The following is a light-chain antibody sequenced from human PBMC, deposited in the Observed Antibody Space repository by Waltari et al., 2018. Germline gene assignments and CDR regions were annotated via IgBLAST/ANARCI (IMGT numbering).Light chain of an antibody. V-gene: IGKV3-20*01. J-gene: IGKJ4*01. Sequence: EIVLTQSPGTLSLSPGERATLSGRASQTVRTTYLAWDQQKPGQAPTLLIYGASSRATGIPDRFSGSGSGTDFSLTISSLEPEDFAVYYCQQYDISPLTFGGGTKVEIK. CDR3: QQYDISPLT. CDR2: GAS. CDR1: QTVRTTY.